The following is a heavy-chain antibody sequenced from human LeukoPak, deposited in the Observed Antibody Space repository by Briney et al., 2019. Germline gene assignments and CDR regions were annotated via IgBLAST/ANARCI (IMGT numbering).Heavy chain of an antibody. CDR3: ARGNRYWSSRFDY. CDR1: GGSISTSSYY. CDR2: IFYSGST. J-gene: IGHJ4*02. D-gene: IGHD2-8*02. Sequence: SETLSLTCTVSGGSISTSSYYWGWVRQPPGKGLEWIGNIFYSGSTYYSPSLKSRVTISLDTSRNQFSLKLSSVTAADTAVYYCARGNRYWSSRFDYWGQGTLVTVSS. V-gene: IGHV4-39*07.